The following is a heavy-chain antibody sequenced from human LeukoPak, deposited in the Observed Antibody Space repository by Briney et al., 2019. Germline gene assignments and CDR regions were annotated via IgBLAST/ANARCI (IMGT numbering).Heavy chain of an antibody. J-gene: IGHJ4*02. CDR1: GFTFTNYW. V-gene: IGHV3-74*01. CDR2: ISPDGNTA. Sequence: GVSLTLSCAASGFTFTNYWMHWLRQAPGNPLVWVSRISPDGNTATYAAFVKGRFTLSRDNAKNTLYLQMSSLRAEDTAVYYCASVRAPVNYFFDYWGQGALVTVSS. CDR3: ASVRAPVNYFFDY. D-gene: IGHD1-20*01.